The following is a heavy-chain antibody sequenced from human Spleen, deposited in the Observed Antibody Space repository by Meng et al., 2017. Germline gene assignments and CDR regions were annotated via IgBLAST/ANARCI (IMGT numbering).Heavy chain of an antibody. CDR1: GCAFLDSCR. CDR3: AGVDVDTGVHS. V-gene: IGHV4-4*02. D-gene: IGHD5-18*01. Sequence: VQALARAAAVVQPAGLSTLPCVDSGCAFLDSCRWSLRPQPSGRGLEVTGVIFYSGTNNYNPSLKRRVTISVDKSKHPFSLILTSVTAEDTATYYCAGVDVDTGVHSWGQGTLVTVSS. J-gene: IGHJ4*02. CDR2: IFYSGTN.